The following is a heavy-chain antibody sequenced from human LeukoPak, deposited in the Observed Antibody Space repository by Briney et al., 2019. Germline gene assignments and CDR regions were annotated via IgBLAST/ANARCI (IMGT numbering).Heavy chain of an antibody. CDR2: IHYDGSNT. D-gene: IGHD3-22*01. CDR3: AKDGLPTYYYDSSGFSLDS. CDR1: EFTFSAYA. J-gene: IGHJ4*02. Sequence: GGSLRLSCAASEFTFSAYAMHWVRQAPGKGLEWVAFIHYDGSNTYFADSVKGRFSISRDNSKNTLYLQMNSLRAEDTAVYYCAKDGLPTYYYDSSGFSLDSWGQGTLVTVSS. V-gene: IGHV3-30*02.